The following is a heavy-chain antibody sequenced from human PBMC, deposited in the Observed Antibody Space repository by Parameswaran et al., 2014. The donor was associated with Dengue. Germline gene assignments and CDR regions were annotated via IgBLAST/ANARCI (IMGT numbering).Heavy chain of an antibody. Sequence: RWIRQPPGKGLEWVANIKQDGSEKYYVDSVKGRFTISRDNAKNSLYLQMNSLRAEDTAVYYCARGVVPAAKSGYYYMDVWGKGTTVTVSS. CDR3: ARGVVPAAKSGYYYMDV. D-gene: IGHD2-2*01. CDR2: IKQDGSEK. J-gene: IGHJ6*03. V-gene: IGHV3-7*01.